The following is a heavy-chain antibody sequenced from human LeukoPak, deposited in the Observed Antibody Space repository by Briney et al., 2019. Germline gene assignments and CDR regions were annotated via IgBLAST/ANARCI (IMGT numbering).Heavy chain of an antibody. Sequence: GGSLRLSCAASGFTFSSYWMNWARRAPGKGLEWVASINHNGNVNYYVDSVKGRFTISRDNAKNSLYLQMSNLRAEDTAVYFCAKGGGLDVWGQGATVTVSS. CDR3: AKGGGLDV. J-gene: IGHJ6*02. CDR2: INHNGNVN. CDR1: GFTFSSYW. V-gene: IGHV3-7*03. D-gene: IGHD3-16*01.